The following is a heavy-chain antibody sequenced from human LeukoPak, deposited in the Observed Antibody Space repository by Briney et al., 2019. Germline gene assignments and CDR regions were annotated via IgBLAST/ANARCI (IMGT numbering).Heavy chain of an antibody. J-gene: IGHJ4*02. CDR1: GFTFSSYS. CDR2: INSDGNTA. CDR3: ARDLSGRYYGDY. Sequence: GGSLRLSCAASGFTFSSYSMNWVRQAPGKGLLWVSRINSDGNTADYADSVKGRFTISRDNAKNTLYLQMNSLRAEDTAVYYCARDLSGRYYGDYWGQGTLVTVSS. V-gene: IGHV3-74*01. D-gene: IGHD1-26*01.